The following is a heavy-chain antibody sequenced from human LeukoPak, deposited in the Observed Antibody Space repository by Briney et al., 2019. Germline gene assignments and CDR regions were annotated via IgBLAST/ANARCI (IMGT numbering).Heavy chain of an antibody. CDR1: GFTFNKYY. J-gene: IGHJ4*02. CDR2: ISSDGSNT. Sequence: PGGSLRISCAVSGFTFNKYYMHWVRQAPGKGLVWVSRISSDGSNTNYADSVKGRFTISRDNAKNTLYLQMNSLRAEDTAVYYCIRVPYWGQGALVTVSS. CDR3: IRVPY. V-gene: IGHV3-74*01.